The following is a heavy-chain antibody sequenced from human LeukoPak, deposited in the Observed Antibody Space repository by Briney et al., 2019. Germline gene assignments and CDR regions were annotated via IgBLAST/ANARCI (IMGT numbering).Heavy chain of an antibody. CDR1: GGSISSGGYY. CDR3: ARGLSAFDI. V-gene: IGHV4-61*02. J-gene: IGHJ3*02. D-gene: IGHD2-15*01. CDR2: IYTSGST. Sequence: SQTLSLTCTVSGGSISSGGYYWSWIRQPPGKGLEWIGRIYTSGSTNYNPSLKSRVTISVDTSKNQFSLKLSSVTAADTAVYYCARGLSAFDIWGQGTMVTVSS.